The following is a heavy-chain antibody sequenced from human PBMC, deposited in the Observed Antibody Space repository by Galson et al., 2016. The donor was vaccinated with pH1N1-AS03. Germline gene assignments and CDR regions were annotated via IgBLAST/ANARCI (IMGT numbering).Heavy chain of an antibody. V-gene: IGHV2-5*02. D-gene: IGHD5-12*01. CDR2: FHWDGVD. Sequence: PALVKPTQTLTLTCSFSGFSLGTTSVGLAWIRQPPGEALEWLALFHWDGVDRPSPSLRGRLAITKDTSKNQVVLTMTNMGPADTGTYFCTKTSGYDFDFWGQGAPVTVS. CDR3: TKTSGYDFDF. CDR1: GFSLGTTSVG. J-gene: IGHJ4*02.